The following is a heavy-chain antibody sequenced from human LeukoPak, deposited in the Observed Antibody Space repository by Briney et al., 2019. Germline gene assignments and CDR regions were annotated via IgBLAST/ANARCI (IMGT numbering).Heavy chain of an antibody. V-gene: IGHV4-61*09. D-gene: IGHD3-3*01. CDR3: AVWSDGRWFDP. CDR1: GGSISSGSYF. CDR2: IYTSGST. J-gene: IGHJ5*02. Sequence: SQTLSLTCTVSGGSISSGSYFWNWIRQPAGKGLEWIGHIYTSGSTNYSPSLKSRVTISVDTSKNQFSLNLSSVTAADTAIYYCAVWSDGRWFDPWGQATLVTVSS.